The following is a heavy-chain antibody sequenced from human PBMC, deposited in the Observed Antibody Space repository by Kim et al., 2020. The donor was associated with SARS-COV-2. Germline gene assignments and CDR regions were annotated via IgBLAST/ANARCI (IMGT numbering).Heavy chain of an antibody. CDR1: GYTFTSYA. CDR2: INTNTGNP. V-gene: IGHV7-4-1*02. J-gene: IGHJ6*02. CDR3: ARVGVVPAAIVYYYYGMDV. D-gene: IGHD2-2*01. Sequence: ASVKVSCKASGYTFTSYAMNWVRQAPGQGLEWMGWINTNTGNPTYAQGFTGRFVFSLDTSVSTAYLQISSLKAEDTAVYYCARVGVVPAAIVYYYYGMDVWGQGTTVTVSS.